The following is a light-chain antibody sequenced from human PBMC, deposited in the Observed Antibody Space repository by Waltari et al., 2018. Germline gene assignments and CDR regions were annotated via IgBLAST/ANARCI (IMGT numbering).Light chain of an antibody. CDR1: QSVRSN. Sequence: EVVMTQSPATLSVSPGEGATVSCRASQSVRSNVAWYQQTPGQAPRLLIYGASTRAPGIPDRFSGSGSGTEFILTIRSLQSEDFAVYYCQQYNNWPPWTFGQGTKVEIK. CDR3: QQYNNWPPWT. CDR2: GAS. J-gene: IGKJ1*01. V-gene: IGKV3-15*01.